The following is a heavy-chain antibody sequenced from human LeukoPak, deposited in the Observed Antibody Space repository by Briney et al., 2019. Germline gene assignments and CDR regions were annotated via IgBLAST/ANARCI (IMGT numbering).Heavy chain of an antibody. CDR2: LYSAGGT. Sequence: PGGSLRLSCAVSGLTINANYMSWVRQAPGKGLEWVSVLYSAGGTYYADFVKGRFIISRDNSRNTLYLQMNSLTVEDTAVYFCARDRALGQFDYWGQGTLVTVSS. J-gene: IGHJ4*02. CDR1: GLTINANY. CDR3: ARDRALGQFDY. V-gene: IGHV3-53*01. D-gene: IGHD7-27*01.